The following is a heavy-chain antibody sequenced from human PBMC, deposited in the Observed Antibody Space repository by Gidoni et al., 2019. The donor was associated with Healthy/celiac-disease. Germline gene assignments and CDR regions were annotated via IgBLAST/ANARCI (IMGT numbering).Heavy chain of an antibody. CDR2: MTPNSGNT. Sequence: QVQLVQSGADVKKPGASVKVSCNASGYTFTSSDINWVRQATGQGLEWMGWMTPNSGNTGYAQKFQGRVTMTRNTSISTAYMELSSLRSEDTAVYYCARAPKVGSGSVRPHYGMDVWGQGTTVTVSS. CDR3: ARAPKVGSGSVRPHYGMDV. V-gene: IGHV1-8*01. D-gene: IGHD6-19*01. CDR1: GYTFTSSD. J-gene: IGHJ6*02.